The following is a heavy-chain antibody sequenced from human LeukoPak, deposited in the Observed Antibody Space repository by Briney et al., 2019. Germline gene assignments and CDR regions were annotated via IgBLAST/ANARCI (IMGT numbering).Heavy chain of an antibody. CDR3: ARRNDFDL. CDR2: IYSSGST. V-gene: IGHV4-4*08. J-gene: IGHJ3*01. Sequence: SETLSLTCTLSGCSVTGYHWSWIRQPPGKGLEWIGYIYSSGSTEYKPSLKSRATISADTSKNQFSLKLTSVTAADTAIYYCARRNDFDLWGQGTMVTVSS. CDR1: GCSVTGYH.